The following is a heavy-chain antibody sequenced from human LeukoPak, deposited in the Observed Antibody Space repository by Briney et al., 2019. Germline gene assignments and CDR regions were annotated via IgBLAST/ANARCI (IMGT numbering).Heavy chain of an antibody. CDR1: GGSISSYY. J-gene: IGHJ4*02. V-gene: IGHV4-59*01. CDR2: IYYSGST. CDR3: ARYSSGSVSY. Sequence: SETLSLTCTVSGGSISSYYWSWFRQPPGKGLEWIGYIYYSGSTNYNPSLKSRVTISVDTSKNQFSLKLSSVTAADTAVYYCARYSSGSVSYWGQGTLVTVSS. D-gene: IGHD6-19*01.